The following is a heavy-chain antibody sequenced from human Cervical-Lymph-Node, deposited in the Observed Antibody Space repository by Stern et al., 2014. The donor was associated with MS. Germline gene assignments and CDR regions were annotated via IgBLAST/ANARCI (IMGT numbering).Heavy chain of an antibody. Sequence: VQLVESGGGLVRPGGALRLSCAASGFIFSDYSMSWVRPAPGKGPEWVSYISRSSDTIYYADSVKGRFTISRDNAKNSLYLEMNSLRDRDTAVYYCARDGTTGDYWGQGTLVTVSS. CDR3: ARDGTTGDY. CDR1: GFIFSDYS. D-gene: IGHD1-1*01. V-gene: IGHV3-48*02. CDR2: ISRSSDTI. J-gene: IGHJ4*02.